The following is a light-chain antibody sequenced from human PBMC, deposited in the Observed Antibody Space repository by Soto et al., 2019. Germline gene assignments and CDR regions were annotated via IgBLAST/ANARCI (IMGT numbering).Light chain of an antibody. CDR3: QQYKSFSLT. CDR1: QSISNW. J-gene: IGKJ4*01. CDR2: KTS. V-gene: IGKV1-5*03. Sequence: IEMTQSRSNLSVSRGARSTITCRASQSISNWLAWYQQKPGKAPKLLIYKTSNLDSGVPSRFSGSGSGTEFSLTICSLLLQDFAPYFCQQYKSFSLTFRGGTKVDIK.